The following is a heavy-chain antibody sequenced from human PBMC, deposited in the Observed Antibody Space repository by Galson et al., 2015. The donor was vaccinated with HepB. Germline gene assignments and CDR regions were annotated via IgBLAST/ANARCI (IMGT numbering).Heavy chain of an antibody. CDR2: IKQDGSEK. D-gene: IGHD3-9*01. CDR1: GFTFSSYW. CDR3: ARAPDDILTGYYGVRYYYYGMDV. V-gene: IGHV3-7*03. Sequence: SLRLSCAASGFTFSSYWMSWVRQAPGKGLEWVANIKQDGSEKYYVDSVKGRFTISRDNAKNSLYLQMNSLRAEDTAVYYCARAPDDILTGYYGVRYYYYGMDVWGQGAAVTVSS. J-gene: IGHJ6*02.